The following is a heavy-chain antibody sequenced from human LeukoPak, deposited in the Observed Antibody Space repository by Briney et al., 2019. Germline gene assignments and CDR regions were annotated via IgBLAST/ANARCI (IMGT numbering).Heavy chain of an antibody. V-gene: IGHV3-23*01. J-gene: IGHJ4*02. D-gene: IGHD2-21*01. Sequence: GSLRLSCAASGITFSRYAMSGVRQAPGKGLEWVSAISGSGYSTYYADSVKGRFTISRDNSKNTLYLQMNSLRAEDTAVYYCTTGRHIVVARIDYWGQGTLVTVSS. CDR1: GITFSRYA. CDR3: TTGRHIVVARIDY. CDR2: ISGSGYST.